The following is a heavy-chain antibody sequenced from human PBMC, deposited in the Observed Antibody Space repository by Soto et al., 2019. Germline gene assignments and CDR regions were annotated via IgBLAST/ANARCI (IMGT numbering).Heavy chain of an antibody. CDR3: ASQVGATGSFDY. CDR1: GGSISSSSYY. J-gene: IGHJ4*02. Sequence: SETLSLTCTVSGGSISSSSYYWGWIRQPPGKGLEWIESIYYSGSTYYNPSLKSRVTISVDTSKNQFSLKLSSVTAADTAVYYCASQVGATGSFDYWGQGTLVTVSS. CDR2: IYYSGST. D-gene: IGHD1-26*01. V-gene: IGHV4-39*01.